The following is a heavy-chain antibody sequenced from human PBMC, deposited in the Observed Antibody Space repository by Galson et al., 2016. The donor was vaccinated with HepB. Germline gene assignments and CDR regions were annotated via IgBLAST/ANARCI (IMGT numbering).Heavy chain of an antibody. CDR1: GYTITTYP. J-gene: IGHJ4*02. V-gene: IGHV1-3*01. D-gene: IGHD2-15*01. Sequence: SVKVSCKASGYTITTYPIHWVRQAPGQSLEWMGWINAGSGNTRYSQKFQGRVTISRDTSASTVYMELSSLRSEDTAVYYCARVRGSGSTWRFDYWGQGTLVTVSS. CDR2: INAGSGNT. CDR3: ARVRGSGSTWRFDY.